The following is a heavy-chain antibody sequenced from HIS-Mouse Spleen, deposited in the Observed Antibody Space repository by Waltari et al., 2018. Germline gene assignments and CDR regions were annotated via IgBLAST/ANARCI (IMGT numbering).Heavy chain of an antibody. D-gene: IGHD6-13*01. J-gene: IGHJ2*01. CDR3: AREIPYSSSWYDWYFDL. CDR1: GCSISSSSYY. CDR2: IYYSGST. V-gene: IGHV4-39*07. Sequence: QLQLQESGPGLVKPSETLSLTCTVSGCSISSSSYYWGGIRQPPGKGLEWIGSIYYSGSTYYNPSLKSRVTISVDTSKNQSSLKLSSVTAADTAVYYCAREIPYSSSWYDWYFDLWGRGTLVTVSS.